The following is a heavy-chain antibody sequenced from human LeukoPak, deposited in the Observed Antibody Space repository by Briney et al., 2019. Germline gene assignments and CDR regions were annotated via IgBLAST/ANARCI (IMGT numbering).Heavy chain of an antibody. Sequence: GGSLRLSCAASGFKFDDYGMSWVRQAPGKGLEWVCDINWNGAWTGYADSVKGRFTISRDNAKNSLYLQMNSLRAEDTALYYCAKGALPGIAVAGDYWGQGTLVTVSS. V-gene: IGHV3-20*04. J-gene: IGHJ4*02. CDR2: INWNGAWT. CDR1: GFKFDDYG. CDR3: AKGALPGIAVAGDY. D-gene: IGHD6-19*01.